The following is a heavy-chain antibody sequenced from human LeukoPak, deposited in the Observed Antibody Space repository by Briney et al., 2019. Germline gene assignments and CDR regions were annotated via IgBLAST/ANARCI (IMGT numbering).Heavy chain of an antibody. D-gene: IGHD3-22*01. V-gene: IGHV4-39*01. CDR3: ARRSYYYDSSGYYYGGYFDY. J-gene: IGHJ4*02. CDR2: IYYSGST. CDR1: GGSISSSSYY. Sequence: SETLSLTCTVSGGSISSSSYYWGWIRQPPGKGLEWIGSIYYSGSTYYNPSLKSRVTISVDTSKNQFSLKLSSVTAADTAVYYCARRSYYYDSSGYYYGGYFDYWGQGTLVTVSS.